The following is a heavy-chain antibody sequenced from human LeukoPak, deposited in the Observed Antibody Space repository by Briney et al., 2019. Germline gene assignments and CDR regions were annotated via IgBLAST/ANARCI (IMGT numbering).Heavy chain of an antibody. CDR2: ISSSSSYI. CDR3: AKGDCGGDCYVVGY. J-gene: IGHJ4*02. CDR1: GFTFSSYS. D-gene: IGHD2-21*02. V-gene: IGHV3-21*04. Sequence: PGGSLRLSCAASGFTFSSYSMNWVRQAPGKGLEWVSSISSSSSYIYYADSVKGRFTISRDNSKNTLHLQMNSLRVEDTALYFCAKGDCGGDCYVVGYWGQGTRVTVSS.